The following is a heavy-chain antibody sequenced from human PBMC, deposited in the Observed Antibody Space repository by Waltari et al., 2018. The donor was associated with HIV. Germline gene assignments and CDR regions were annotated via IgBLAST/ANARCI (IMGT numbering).Heavy chain of an antibody. Sequence: QVQLVQSGAEVKKPGASVKVSCKASGYTFTSYAMHWVRQAPGQRLEWMGWINAGNGNTKYSQKFQGRVTITRDTSASTAYMELSSLRSEDTAVYYCARVARQVIAVAGTNGMDVWGQGTTVTVSS. J-gene: IGHJ6*02. V-gene: IGHV1-3*01. CDR3: ARVARQVIAVAGTNGMDV. CDR1: GYTFTSYA. CDR2: INAGNGNT. D-gene: IGHD6-19*01.